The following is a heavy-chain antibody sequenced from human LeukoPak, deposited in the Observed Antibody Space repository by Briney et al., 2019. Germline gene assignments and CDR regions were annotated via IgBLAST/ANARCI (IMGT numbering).Heavy chain of an antibody. V-gene: IGHV5-51*01. Sequence: GESLKISCKGSGYSFTSYWIGWVRQMPGKGLEWMGIIYPGDSDTRYSPSFQGQVTISADKSISTAYLQWSSLKASDTAMYYCARSEGYCSGGSCHGGYYFDYWGQGTLVTVSS. CDR3: ARSEGYCSGGSCHGGYYFDY. CDR2: IYPGDSDT. D-gene: IGHD2-15*01. J-gene: IGHJ4*02. CDR1: GYSFTSYW.